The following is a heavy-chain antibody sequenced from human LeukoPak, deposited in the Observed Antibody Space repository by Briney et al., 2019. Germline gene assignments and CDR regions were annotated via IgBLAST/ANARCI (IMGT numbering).Heavy chain of an antibody. CDR3: AKGMGNSGWYGRGYYYYGMDV. D-gene: IGHD6-19*01. V-gene: IGHV3-43*01. J-gene: IGHJ6*02. CDR1: GFTFDDYT. Sequence: GGSLRLSCAASGFTFDDYTMHWVRQAPGKGLEWVSLISWDGGSTYYADSVKGRFTISRDNSKNSLYLQMNSLRTEDTALDYCAKGMGNSGWYGRGYYYYGMDVWGQGTTVTVSS. CDR2: ISWDGGST.